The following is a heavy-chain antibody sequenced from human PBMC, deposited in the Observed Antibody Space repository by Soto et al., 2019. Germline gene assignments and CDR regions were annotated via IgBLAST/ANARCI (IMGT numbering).Heavy chain of an antibody. D-gene: IGHD6-13*01. V-gene: IGHV3-23*01. CDR1: GFTFTSYA. CDR3: ARRGPGTYFDY. Sequence: EVQLLESRGGLVQPGGSLRLSCAASGFTFTSYAMRWVRQAPGKELEWVSAGSGSGGSTYYADSVKGRFTISRDNSKDTLYLQMNSLSAEDTAVYYCARRGPGTYFDYWGQGTLVTVSS. CDR2: GSGSGGST. J-gene: IGHJ4*02.